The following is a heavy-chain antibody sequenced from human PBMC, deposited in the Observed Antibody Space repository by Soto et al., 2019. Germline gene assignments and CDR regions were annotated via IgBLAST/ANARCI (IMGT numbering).Heavy chain of an antibody. CDR2: IIPIFGTA. J-gene: IGHJ4*02. CDR1: GGTFSSYA. V-gene: IGHV1-69*13. Sequence: VASVKVSCKASGGTFSSYAISWVRQAPGQGLEWMGGIIPIFGTANYAQKFQGRVTITADESTSTAYMELSSLRSEDTAVYYCAREFWSGTFDYWGQGTLVTVSS. CDR3: AREFWSGTFDY. D-gene: IGHD3-3*01.